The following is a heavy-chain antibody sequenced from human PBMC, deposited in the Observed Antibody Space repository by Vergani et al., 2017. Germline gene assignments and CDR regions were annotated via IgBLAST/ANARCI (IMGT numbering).Heavy chain of an antibody. V-gene: IGHV4-59*01. Sequence: QVQLQESGPGLVKPSETLSLTCTVSGGSISSYYWSWIRKPPGKGLEWIGYIDYSGSTNYNPSLKSRVTISVDTSKNQFSLKLSSVTAADTAVYYCARDRGRSGMDVWGQGTTVTVSS. J-gene: IGHJ6*02. CDR3: ARDRGRSGMDV. CDR2: IDYSGST. D-gene: IGHD3-16*01. CDR1: GGSISSYY.